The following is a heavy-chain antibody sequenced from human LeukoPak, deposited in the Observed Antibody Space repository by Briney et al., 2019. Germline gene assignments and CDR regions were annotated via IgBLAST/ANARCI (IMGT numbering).Heavy chain of an antibody. CDR2: IIPIFGTA. CDR1: GGTFSSYA. D-gene: IGHD3-22*01. Sequence: SVTVSCKASGGTFSSYAISWVRQAPGQGLEWMGGIIPIFGTANYAQKFQGRVTITADESTSTAYMELSSLRSEDTAVYYCAREIDSSGYYYRFDYWGQGTLVTVSS. J-gene: IGHJ4*02. CDR3: AREIDSSGYYYRFDY. V-gene: IGHV1-69*01.